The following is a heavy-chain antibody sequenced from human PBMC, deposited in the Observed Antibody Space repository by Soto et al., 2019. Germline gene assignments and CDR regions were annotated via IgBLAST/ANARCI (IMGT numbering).Heavy chain of an antibody. Sequence: GASVKVSCKASGGTFSSYAISWVRQAPGQGLEWMGGIIPYNGTANYAQKFQGRVTVTADKSTSTAYMELRSLRSDDTAVYYCARGYCSGGSCYGVDYWGQRTLVTVSS. J-gene: IGHJ4*02. CDR3: ARGYCSGGSCYGVDY. CDR2: IIPYNGTA. V-gene: IGHV1-69*06. CDR1: GGTFSSYA. D-gene: IGHD2-15*01.